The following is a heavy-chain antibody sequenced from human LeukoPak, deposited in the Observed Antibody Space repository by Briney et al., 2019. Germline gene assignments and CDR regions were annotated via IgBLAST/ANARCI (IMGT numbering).Heavy chain of an antibody. Sequence: ASVKVSCKASGYTFTSYDINWVRQATGQGLEWMGWMNPNSGNTGYAQKFQGRATMTRNTSISTAYMGLSSMRSEDTAVYYCARGLHKYYDILTGYRTANWFDPWGQGTLVTVSS. CDR1: GYTFTSYD. J-gene: IGHJ5*02. CDR2: MNPNSGNT. D-gene: IGHD3-9*01. CDR3: ARGLHKYYDILTGYRTANWFDP. V-gene: IGHV1-8*01.